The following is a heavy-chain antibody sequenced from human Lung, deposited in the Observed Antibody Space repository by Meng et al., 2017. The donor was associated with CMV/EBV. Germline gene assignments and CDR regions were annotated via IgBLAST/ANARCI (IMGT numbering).Heavy chain of an antibody. CDR1: GFTFSSFG. V-gene: IGHV3-30*02. Sequence: GGSLRLXXATSGFTFSSFGMNWVRQAPGKGLEWVALIRYDGSNEYYADSVRGRFTISRDISKNTLYLEMNSLRLDDTAVYYCARDSSTGFYYFDYWGQGTLVTVSS. D-gene: IGHD6-19*01. CDR2: IRYDGSNE. J-gene: IGHJ4*02. CDR3: ARDSSTGFYYFDY.